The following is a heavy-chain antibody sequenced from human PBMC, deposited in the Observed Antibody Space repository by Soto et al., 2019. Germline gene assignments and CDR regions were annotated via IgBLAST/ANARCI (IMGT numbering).Heavy chain of an antibody. CDR1: GYSFTSYW. Sequence: PGESLKISCKGSGYSFTSYWISWVRQMPGKGLEWMGRIDPSDSYTNYSPSFQGHVTISADKSISTAYLQWSSLKASDTAMYYCARPSGAYYDILTGRDYYYYGMDVWGQGTTVTVSS. CDR3: ARPSGAYYDILTGRDYYYYGMDV. V-gene: IGHV5-10-1*01. CDR2: IDPSDSYT. J-gene: IGHJ6*02. D-gene: IGHD3-9*01.